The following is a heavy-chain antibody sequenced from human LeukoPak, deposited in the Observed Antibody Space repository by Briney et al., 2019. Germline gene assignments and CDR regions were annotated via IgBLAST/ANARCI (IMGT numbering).Heavy chain of an antibody. V-gene: IGHV1-46*01. CDR1: GYTFTSYY. Sequence: ASVKVSCKASGYTFTSYYMHWVRQAPGQGLEWMGIINPSGGSTSYAQKFQGRVTMTRDTSTSTVYMELSSQRSEDTAVYYCARDYRRQQLPRPLFDYWGQGTLVTVSS. D-gene: IGHD6-13*01. J-gene: IGHJ4*02. CDR3: ARDYRRQQLPRPLFDY. CDR2: INPSGGST.